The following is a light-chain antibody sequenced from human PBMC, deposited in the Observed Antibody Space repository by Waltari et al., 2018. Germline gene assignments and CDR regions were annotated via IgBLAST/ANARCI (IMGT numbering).Light chain of an antibody. CDR3: QVWDNSSDHVV. J-gene: IGLJ3*02. CDR2: RDS. CDR1: NIGSKR. Sequence: SYVLSQPPSVSVAPGQTARVTCGGNNIGSKRLHWYQQQPGQAPGLVIYRDSVRPSGIPERFSGSNSGNTATLSISRVEAGDEADYYCQVWDNSSDHVVFGGGATVTVL. V-gene: IGLV3-21*02.